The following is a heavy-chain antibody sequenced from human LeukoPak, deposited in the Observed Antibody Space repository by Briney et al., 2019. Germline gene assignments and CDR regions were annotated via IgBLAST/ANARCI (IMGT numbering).Heavy chain of an antibody. V-gene: IGHV3-23*01. CDR3: AKAHPIPTNKYYDSIVFDY. Sequence: GGSLRLSCAASGFTFSSYAMTWVRQAPVKGLEWVSTISGTGDSTYYADSVKGRFTISRDNSNNTLYLQMNSLRAEDTAVYYCAKAHPIPTNKYYDSIVFDYWGQGTLVTVSS. CDR2: ISGTGDST. D-gene: IGHD3-22*01. CDR1: GFTFSSYA. J-gene: IGHJ4*02.